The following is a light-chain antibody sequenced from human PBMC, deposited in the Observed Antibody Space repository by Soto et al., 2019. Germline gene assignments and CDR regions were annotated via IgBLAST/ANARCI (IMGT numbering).Light chain of an antibody. CDR1: QSVSSY. CDR2: DAS. CDR3: QLRSNWPPIT. Sequence: EIVLKQSPATLSLSPGERATLSCRASQSVSSYLAWYQQKPGQAPRLLIYDASNRATGIPARFSGSGSGTDFPLTISSLEPEDFAVYYCQLRSNWPPITFGQGTRLEIK. V-gene: IGKV3-11*01. J-gene: IGKJ5*01.